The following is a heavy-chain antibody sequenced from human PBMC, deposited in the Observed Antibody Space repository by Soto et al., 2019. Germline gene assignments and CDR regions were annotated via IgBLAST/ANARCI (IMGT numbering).Heavy chain of an antibody. CDR3: ATAGLTGTV. V-gene: IGHV3-48*03. Sequence: QLVESGGGSVQPGRSLRLSCAPSGFTFSSYEMNWVRQAPGKGLEWVSYISASGTMRFYADAVKGRFTISRDNTKKILYLQMNSLRAEDTALYYCATAGLTGTVWGQGTTVTVSS. CDR1: GFTFSSYE. D-gene: IGHD3-9*01. CDR2: ISASGTMR. J-gene: IGHJ6*02.